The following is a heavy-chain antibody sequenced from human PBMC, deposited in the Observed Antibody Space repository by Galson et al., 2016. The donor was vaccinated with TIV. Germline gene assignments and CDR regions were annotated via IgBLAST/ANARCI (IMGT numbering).Heavy chain of an antibody. D-gene: IGHD3-9*01. CDR1: GYTFSNYG. V-gene: IGHV1-18*01. CDR3: ARDRMAILTGYECDY. Sequence: SGYTFSNYGVSWIRQAPGHGLEWMGWISGYNGNTNYAQKFQGRVTLTTDTLTSIAYMELRSLTPDDTAIYYCARDRMAILTGYECDYWGQGTLVTVSS. CDR2: ISGYNGNT. J-gene: IGHJ4*02.